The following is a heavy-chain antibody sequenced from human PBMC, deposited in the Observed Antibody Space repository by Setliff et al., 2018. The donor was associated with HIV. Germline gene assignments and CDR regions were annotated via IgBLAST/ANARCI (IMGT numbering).Heavy chain of an antibody. D-gene: IGHD6-19*01. Sequence: LRLSCAASGFTFSSYAMHWVRQAPGKGLEWVAVITYDGSNKYYADSVKGRFTISRDNSKNTLYLQMNSLRAEDTAVYYCARDPGRQWLVPVPGAFDIWGQGTMVTVSS. CDR1: GFTFSSYA. CDR2: ITYDGSNK. J-gene: IGHJ3*02. V-gene: IGHV3-30-3*01. CDR3: ARDPGRQWLVPVPGAFDI.